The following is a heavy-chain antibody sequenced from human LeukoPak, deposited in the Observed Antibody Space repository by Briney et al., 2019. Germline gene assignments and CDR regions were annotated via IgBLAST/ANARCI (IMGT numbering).Heavy chain of an antibody. V-gene: IGHV4-34*01. D-gene: IGHD3-3*01. CDR1: GGSFSGYY. J-gene: IGHJ4*02. CDR3: ARARRDSGYYNVDY. CDR2: INHSGST. Sequence: SETLSLTCAVYGGSFSGYYWSWIRQPPGKGLEWIGEINHSGSTNYNPSLKSRVTISVDTSKNQFSLKLSSVTAADTAVYYCARARRDSGYYNVDYWGQGALVTVSS.